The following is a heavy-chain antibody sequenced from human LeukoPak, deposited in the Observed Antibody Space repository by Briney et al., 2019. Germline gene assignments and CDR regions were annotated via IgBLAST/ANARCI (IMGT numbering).Heavy chain of an antibody. V-gene: IGHV4-34*01. CDR3: ARSYHIVVVTALGYAFDI. CDR1: GGSFSGYY. Sequence: SETLSLTCAVYGGSFSGYYWSWIRQPPGKGLEWIGEINHSGSTNYNPSLKSRVTISVDTSKNQFSLKLSSVTAADTAVYYCARSYHIVVVTALGYAFDIWGQGTMVTVSS. D-gene: IGHD2-21*02. J-gene: IGHJ3*02. CDR2: INHSGST.